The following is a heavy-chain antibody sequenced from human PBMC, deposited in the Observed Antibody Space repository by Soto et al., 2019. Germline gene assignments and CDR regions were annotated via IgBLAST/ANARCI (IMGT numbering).Heavy chain of an antibody. Sequence: QVQLVQSGAEVKKPGSSVKVSCKASGGTFSSYAISWVRQAPGQGLEWMGGIIPIFGTANYAQKFQGRVTITADESTSTAYMELSSLRSEDTAVYYCARDEYDYVWGSYRYTKNWGQGTLVTVSS. CDR1: GGTFSSYA. V-gene: IGHV1-69*12. CDR3: ARDEYDYVWGSYRYTKN. J-gene: IGHJ4*02. CDR2: IIPIFGTA. D-gene: IGHD3-16*02.